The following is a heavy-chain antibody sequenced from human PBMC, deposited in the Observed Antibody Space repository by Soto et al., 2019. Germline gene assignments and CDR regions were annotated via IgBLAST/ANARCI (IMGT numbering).Heavy chain of an antibody. D-gene: IGHD2-15*01. CDR3: ARGYCSGGSCYPLDY. J-gene: IGHJ4*02. Sequence: ASVKVSCKASGYTFTSYVISWVRQAPGQGLEWMGWISAYNGNTNYAQKLQGRVTMTTDTSTSTAYMELRSLRSDDTAVYYCARGYCSGGSCYPLDYWGQGTLVTVS. V-gene: IGHV1-18*01. CDR1: GYTFTSYV. CDR2: ISAYNGNT.